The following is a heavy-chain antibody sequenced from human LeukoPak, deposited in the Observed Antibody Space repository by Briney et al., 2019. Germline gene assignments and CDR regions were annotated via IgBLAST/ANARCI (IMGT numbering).Heavy chain of an antibody. J-gene: IGHJ4*02. Sequence: GGSLRLSCAASGFTFDDYAMHWVRQAPGKGLEWVSGISWNSGSIGYADSVKGRFTISRDNAKNSLYLQMNSLRAEDTAVYYCARAGGYSGYDWWGQGTLVTVSS. CDR3: ARAGGYSGYDW. CDR2: ISWNSGSI. CDR1: GFTFDDYA. D-gene: IGHD5-12*01. V-gene: IGHV3-9*01.